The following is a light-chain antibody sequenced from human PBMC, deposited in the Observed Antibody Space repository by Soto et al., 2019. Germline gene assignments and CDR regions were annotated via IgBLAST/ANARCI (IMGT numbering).Light chain of an antibody. CDR2: DSS. V-gene: IGKV1-33*01. Sequence: DIQMSQSPSSLSSSVGDRVTITCQASQDITNYFNWYQHKPRKAPKLLIYDSSISEAGVPPRFSGSGSGTNFALTISSLQPEDIATYYCQRRDYLPIFSPATTVDF. J-gene: IGKJ3*01. CDR1: QDITNY. CDR3: QRRDYLPI.